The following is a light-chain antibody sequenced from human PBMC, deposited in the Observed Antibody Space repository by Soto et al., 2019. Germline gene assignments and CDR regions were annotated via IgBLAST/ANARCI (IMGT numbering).Light chain of an antibody. CDR1: QTIGSRH. J-gene: IGKJ1*01. CDR2: GAS. CDR3: RHFASAPRT. V-gene: IGKV3-20*01. Sequence: IVLTQSPGTLSLSPGERATLSCRASQTIGSRHLAWYQQKPGQTPRLLIYGASTRATGIPDRFRGSGSETDFTLTISRLEPEDFAVYYCRHFASAPRTFGQGTKVDIK.